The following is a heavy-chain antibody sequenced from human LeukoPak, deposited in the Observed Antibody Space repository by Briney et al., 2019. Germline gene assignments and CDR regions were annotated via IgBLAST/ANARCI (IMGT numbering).Heavy chain of an antibody. CDR1: GDSISNSSHY. CDR2: IYYSGST. D-gene: IGHD3-3*01. J-gene: IGHJ5*02. V-gene: IGHV4-39*01. CDR3: ARLFGSVVTNWFDP. Sequence: SETLSLTCTVSGDSISNSSHYWGWIRQPPGKGLEWIGSIYYSGSTYYNPSLKSRVTISVDTSKNQFSLKLSSVTAADTAVYYCARLFGSVVTNWFDPWGQGSLVTVSS.